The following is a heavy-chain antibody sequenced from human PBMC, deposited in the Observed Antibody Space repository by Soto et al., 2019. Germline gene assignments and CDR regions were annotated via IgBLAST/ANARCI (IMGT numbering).Heavy chain of an antibody. Sequence: QLQLQESGSGLVKPSQTLSLTCAVSGGSISSGGYSWSWIRQPPGKGLEWIGYIYHSGSTYYNPSLKNRVTLSVDRSKNQFSLKLSSVTAADTAVYYCANTRDPGGGMDVWGQGTTVTVSS. CDR3: ANTRDPGGGMDV. D-gene: IGHD3-10*01. CDR2: IYHSGST. J-gene: IGHJ6*02. V-gene: IGHV4-30-2*01. CDR1: GGSISSGGYS.